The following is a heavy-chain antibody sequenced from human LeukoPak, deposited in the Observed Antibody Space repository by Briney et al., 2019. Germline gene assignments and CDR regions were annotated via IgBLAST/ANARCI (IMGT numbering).Heavy chain of an antibody. D-gene: IGHD4-23*01. Sequence: SETLSLTCTVSGGSTSTYYWSWIRQPPGKGLEWIGYIYYSGSTNYNPSLKSRVTISVDTSKNQFSLKLNSVTAADTAVYYCARTRAYGGRPDYWGQGTLVTVSS. J-gene: IGHJ4*02. CDR1: GGSTSTYY. CDR2: IYYSGST. CDR3: ARTRAYGGRPDY. V-gene: IGHV4-59*01.